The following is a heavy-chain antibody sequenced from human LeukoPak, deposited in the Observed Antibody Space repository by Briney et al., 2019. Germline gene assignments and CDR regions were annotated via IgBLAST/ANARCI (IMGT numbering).Heavy chain of an antibody. CDR2: ISYDGTNE. CDR3: ARAHYYDSSGYYDSY. J-gene: IGHJ4*02. V-gene: IGHV3-30*04. Sequence: PGGSLRLSCVASGFTFSSYAMHWVRQAPGKGLEWVAVISYDGTNEYYADSVEGRFTISRDNSKNTLYLQMNSLRTDDTAVYYCARAHYYDSSGYYDSYWGQGTLVTVSS. D-gene: IGHD3-22*01. CDR1: GFTFSSYA.